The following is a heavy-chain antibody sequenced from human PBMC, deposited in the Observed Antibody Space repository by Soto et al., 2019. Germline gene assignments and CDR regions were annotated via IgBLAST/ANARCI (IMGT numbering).Heavy chain of an antibody. D-gene: IGHD1-26*01. CDR1: GYSISSGYY. CDR2: IYHSGST. Sequence: SETLSLTCAVSGYSISSGYYWGWIRQPPGKGLEWIGSIYHSGSTYYNPSLKSRVTISVDTSKNQFSLKLSSVTAADTAVYYCARVRVGATQYFQHWGQGTLVTVSS. V-gene: IGHV4-38-2*01. J-gene: IGHJ1*01. CDR3: ARVRVGATQYFQH.